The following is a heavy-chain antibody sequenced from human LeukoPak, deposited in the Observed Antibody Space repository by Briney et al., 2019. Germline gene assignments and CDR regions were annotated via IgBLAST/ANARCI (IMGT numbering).Heavy chain of an antibody. CDR1: GFTVSSKY. J-gene: IGHJ4*02. Sequence: GSLRLSCAASGFTVSSKYMSWVRQAPGKGLEWVSAISGSGGSTYYADSVKGRFTISRDNSKNTLYLQMNSLRAEDTAVYYCARNEKDAYYFDYWGQGTLVTVSS. CDR3: ARNEKDAYYFDY. D-gene: IGHD2-2*01. CDR2: ISGSGGST. V-gene: IGHV3-23*01.